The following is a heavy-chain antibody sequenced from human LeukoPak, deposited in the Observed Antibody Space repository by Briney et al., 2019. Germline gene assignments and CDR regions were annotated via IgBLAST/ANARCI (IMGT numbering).Heavy chain of an antibody. D-gene: IGHD2-21*01. J-gene: IGHJ4*02. Sequence: SETLSLTCTVSGVSMSAYRWSWVRQSPEKGLEWIGCINTKGETSYNPSLKSRVTTSVDTSKSQFSLRLTSVTAADTAVYYCATSNDAKIAPFDHWGQGAPVTVSS. CDR1: GVSMSAYR. CDR2: INTKGET. CDR3: ATSNDAKIAPFDH. V-gene: IGHV4-4*09.